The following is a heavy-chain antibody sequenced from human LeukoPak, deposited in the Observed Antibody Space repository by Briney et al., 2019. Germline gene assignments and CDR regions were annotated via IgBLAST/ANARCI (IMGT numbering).Heavy chain of an antibody. V-gene: IGHV3-30*02. D-gene: IGHD3-22*01. Sequence: GGPLRLSCAASGFTFSSYGMHWVRQAPGKGLEWVAFIRYDGSNKYYADSVKGRFTISRDDSKNTLYLQMNSLRAEDTAVYYCARDKRYTARWLFSPHWGQGTLVTVSS. J-gene: IGHJ4*02. CDR2: IRYDGSNK. CDR3: ARDKRYTARWLFSPH. CDR1: GFTFSSYG.